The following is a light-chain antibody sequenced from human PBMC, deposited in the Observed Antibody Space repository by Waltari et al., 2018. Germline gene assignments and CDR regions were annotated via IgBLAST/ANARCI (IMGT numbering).Light chain of an antibody. CDR3: NSRDRSGDVV. CDR2: GEN. V-gene: IGLV3-19*01. Sequence: SSELTQDPAVSVALGQTVRITCQGDRLRDYYASWYQQKAGQAPVLVTHGENKRPSGIPDRFSGSSSGNTASLTITGAQAGDEADYYCNSRDRSGDVVFGAGTKLTV. J-gene: IGLJ2*01. CDR1: RLRDYY.